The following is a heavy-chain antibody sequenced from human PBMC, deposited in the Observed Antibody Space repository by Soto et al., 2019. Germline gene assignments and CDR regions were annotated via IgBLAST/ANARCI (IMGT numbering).Heavy chain of an antibody. CDR1: GDSISSDFYY. D-gene: IGHD3-22*01. J-gene: IGHJ4*02. CDR3: ASSYYNGSSGPFDY. Sequence: QVQLQESGPGLVKPSQTLSLTCTVSGDSISSDFYYWSWIRQRPGKGLEWIAYIYYSGTTYYNPPLESRATISAATSENQFSLKLNSVTSADTAVYYCASSYYNGSSGPFDYWGQGTLVTVSS. CDR2: IYYSGTT. V-gene: IGHV4-31*03.